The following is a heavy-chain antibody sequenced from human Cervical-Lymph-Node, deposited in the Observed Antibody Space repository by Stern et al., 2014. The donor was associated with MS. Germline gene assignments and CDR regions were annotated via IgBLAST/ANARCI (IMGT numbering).Heavy chain of an antibody. CDR3: ARQDNHDAFDI. CDR2: ISSSSSYI. CDR1: GFTFSSYG. V-gene: IGHV3-21*01. Sequence: EVQLVQSGGGLVKPGGSLRLSCAASGFTFSSYGMNWVRQAPGKGLDWVSSISSSSSYIHYADSVKGRITIFRDNAKNSLYLQMNSLRAEDTAVYYCARQDNHDAFDIWGQGTMVTVSS. J-gene: IGHJ3*02.